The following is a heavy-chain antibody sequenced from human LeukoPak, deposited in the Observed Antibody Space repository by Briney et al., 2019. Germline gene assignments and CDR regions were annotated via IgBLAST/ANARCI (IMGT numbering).Heavy chain of an antibody. V-gene: IGHV4-31*03. Sequence: PSETLSLTCTVSGGSISSGGYYWSWIRQHPGNGLEWIGYIYYSGSTYYNPSLKSRVTISVDTSKNQFSLKLSSVTAADTAVYYCARGVGAGSYYRWFDPWGQGTLVTVSS. D-gene: IGHD3-10*01. CDR2: IYYSGST. J-gene: IGHJ5*02. CDR1: GGSISSGGYY. CDR3: ARGVGAGSYYRWFDP.